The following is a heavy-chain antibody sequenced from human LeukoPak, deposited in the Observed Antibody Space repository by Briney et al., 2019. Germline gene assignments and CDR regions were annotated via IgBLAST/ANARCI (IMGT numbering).Heavy chain of an antibody. J-gene: IGHJ4*02. D-gene: IGHD5-18*01. Sequence: GGSLRLSCAASGFTFSSYGMHWVRQAPGKGLEWVAFIRYDESKTYYADSVRGRFTISRDNAKNTFYMYMDSLRAEDTAVYYCARAGFYNGYDYWGQGTLVTVSS. CDR2: IRYDESKT. V-gene: IGHV3-30*02. CDR1: GFTFSSYG. CDR3: ARAGFYNGYDY.